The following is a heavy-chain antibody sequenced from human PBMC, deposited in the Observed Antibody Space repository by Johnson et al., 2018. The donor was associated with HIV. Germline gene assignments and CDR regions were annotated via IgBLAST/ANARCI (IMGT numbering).Heavy chain of an antibody. CDR2: IKQDGSEK. Sequence: VQLVESGGGVVQPGGSLRLSCAASGFTFSSFGMHWVRQAPGKGLEWVANIKQDGSEKYYVDSVKGRFTISRDNAKNSLYLQMNSLRAEDTALYYCARGGDDAFDIWGQGTMVTVSS. V-gene: IGHV3-7*03. CDR1: GFTFSSFG. J-gene: IGHJ3*02. CDR3: ARGGDDAFDI. D-gene: IGHD7-27*01.